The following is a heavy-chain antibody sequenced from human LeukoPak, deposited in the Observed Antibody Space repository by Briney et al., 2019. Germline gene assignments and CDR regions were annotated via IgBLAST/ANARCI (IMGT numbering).Heavy chain of an antibody. Sequence: AGVSLRLSCAAYGFTFSTYSMNWVRQAPGEGREWISYIRSSTRTINYADSVKGRFTISSDNDKNSLYLQMNSLRDEDTAVYYCARDYYDSSGYFYPNAFDIWGQGTMVTVSS. CDR1: GFTFSTYS. J-gene: IGHJ3*02. CDR3: ARDYYDSSGYFYPNAFDI. D-gene: IGHD3-22*01. V-gene: IGHV3-48*02. CDR2: IRSSTRTI.